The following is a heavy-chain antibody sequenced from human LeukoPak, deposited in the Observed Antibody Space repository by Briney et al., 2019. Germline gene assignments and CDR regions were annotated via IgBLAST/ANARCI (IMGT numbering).Heavy chain of an antibody. CDR1: GYTFTSYG. V-gene: IGHV1-18*04. Sequence: ASVKVSCRASGYTFTSYGISWVRQAPGQGLEWMGWISAYSGNTNYAQKLQGRVTMTTDTSTSTAYMELRSLRSDDTAVYYCARDPRDIVVVPAVINFDYWGQGTLVTVSS. CDR2: ISAYSGNT. J-gene: IGHJ4*02. D-gene: IGHD2-2*01. CDR3: ARDPRDIVVVPAVINFDY.